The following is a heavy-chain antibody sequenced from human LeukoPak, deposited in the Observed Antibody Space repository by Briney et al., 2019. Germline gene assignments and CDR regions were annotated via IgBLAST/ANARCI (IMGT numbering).Heavy chain of an antibody. V-gene: IGHV3-53*01. D-gene: IGHD3-10*01. CDR1: GFTVSSNY. CDR2: FYRGGST. Sequence: GSLRPSCVASGFTVSSNYMCWGRQAPGEGVEWGSIFYRGGSTYYANSVKGRFTISRDNSKNTLYLQMNSLRAEDTAVYYCARDFLYSLMVRGEDSYGMDVWGKGTTVTVSS. CDR3: ARDFLYSLMVRGEDSYGMDV. J-gene: IGHJ6*04.